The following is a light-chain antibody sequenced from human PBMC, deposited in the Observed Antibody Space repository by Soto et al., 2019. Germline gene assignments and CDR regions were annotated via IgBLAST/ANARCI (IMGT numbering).Light chain of an antibody. CDR1: QSVSSN. J-gene: IGKJ4*01. CDR2: GAS. V-gene: IGKV3-15*01. Sequence: EIVMTQSPATLSVSLGERATLSCRASQSVSSNLAWYQQKPGQAPRLLIYGASTRATGIPARFSGGESGTEFTLTISSLQSEDFAVYYCQQYNNWPLTFGGGTKVDIK. CDR3: QQYNNWPLT.